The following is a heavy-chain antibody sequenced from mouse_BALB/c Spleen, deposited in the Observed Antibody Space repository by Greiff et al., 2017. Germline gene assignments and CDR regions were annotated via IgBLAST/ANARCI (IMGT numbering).Heavy chain of an antibody. CDR2: INPGSGGT. CDR1: GFNIKDTY. V-gene: IGHV14-3*02. D-gene: IGHD3-1*01. CDR3: ARSWSGYAMDY. Sequence: EVMLVESGAELVKPGASVKLSCTASGFNIKDTYMHWVKQRPEQGLEWIGVINPGSGGTNYNEKFKGKATLTADKSSSTAYMQLSSLTSDDSAVYFCARSWSGYAMDYWGQGTSVTVSS. J-gene: IGHJ4*01.